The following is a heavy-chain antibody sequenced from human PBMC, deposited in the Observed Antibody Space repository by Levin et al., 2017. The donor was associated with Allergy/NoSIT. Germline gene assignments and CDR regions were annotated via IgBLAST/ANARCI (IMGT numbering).Heavy chain of an antibody. D-gene: IGHD1-14*01. CDR1: GFTFSSYW. J-gene: IGHJ4*02. Sequence: ETLSLTCAASGFTFSSYWMHWVRQAPGKGLVWVSRINSDGSSTTYADSVKGRFTISRDNAKNTLYLQMNSLRAEDTAVYYCARDGTSARADYWGQGTLVTVSS. CDR2: INSDGSST. CDR3: ARDGTSARADY. V-gene: IGHV3-74*01.